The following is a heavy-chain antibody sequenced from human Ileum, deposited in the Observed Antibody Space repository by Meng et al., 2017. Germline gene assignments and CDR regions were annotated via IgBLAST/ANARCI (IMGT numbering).Heavy chain of an antibody. V-gene: IGHV3-66*02. CDR1: GFTVDTHY. CDR2: IYIGFDT. D-gene: IGHD3-10*01. J-gene: IGHJ4*02. CDR3: ARDSSSSGVDY. Sequence: GGSLRLSCAASGFTVDTHYMSWVRQAPGKGLQWVSVIYIGFDTFYADSVKGRFTISRDNSKNTVYLQMNSLRDEDTAVYYCARDSSSSGVDYWGQGTLVTVS.